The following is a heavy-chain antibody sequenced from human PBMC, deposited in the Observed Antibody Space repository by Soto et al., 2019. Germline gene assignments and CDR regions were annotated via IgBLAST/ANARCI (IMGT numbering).Heavy chain of an antibody. J-gene: IGHJ4*02. D-gene: IGHD3-10*01. CDR1: GGSISSSSYY. CDR2: IYYSGST. CDR3: ARLTADTMVRGVIIPSFDY. Sequence: QLQLQESGPGLVKPSETLSLTCTVSGGSISSSSYYWGWIRQPPGKGLEWIGSIYYSGSTYYNPSLKGRVTISVDTSKNQFSLKLSSVTAADTAVYYCARLTADTMVRGVIIPSFDYWGQGTLVTVSS. V-gene: IGHV4-39*01.